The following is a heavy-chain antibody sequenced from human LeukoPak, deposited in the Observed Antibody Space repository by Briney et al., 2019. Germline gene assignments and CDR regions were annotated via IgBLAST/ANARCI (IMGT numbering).Heavy chain of an antibody. V-gene: IGHV3-23*01. J-gene: IGHJ1*01. CDR2: ISGSGGRK. Sequence: QPGGSLILYSAASGFTFSSYAMSWVRQAPGKGLEWVSAISGSGGRKYYADSVKGRFTISRDNSKNTLYLQMNSLRAEDTAVYYCANQYSSGWYVHFQHWGQGTLVTVSS. D-gene: IGHD6-19*01. CDR1: GFTFSSYA. CDR3: ANQYSSGWYVHFQH.